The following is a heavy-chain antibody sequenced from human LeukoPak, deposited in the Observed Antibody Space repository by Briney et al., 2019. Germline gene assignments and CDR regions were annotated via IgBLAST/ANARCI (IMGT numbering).Heavy chain of an antibody. J-gene: IGHJ4*02. D-gene: IGHD6-13*01. Sequence: PGGSLRLSCAASGFTFSDHYMDWVRQAPGKGLEWVGRTRNKASSYTTEYAASVKGRFTISRDDSKNSLHLQMNSLKTEDTAVYYCARESSWYTFDYWGQGTLVTVSS. V-gene: IGHV3-72*01. CDR2: TRNKASSYTT. CDR3: ARESSWYTFDY. CDR1: GFTFSDHY.